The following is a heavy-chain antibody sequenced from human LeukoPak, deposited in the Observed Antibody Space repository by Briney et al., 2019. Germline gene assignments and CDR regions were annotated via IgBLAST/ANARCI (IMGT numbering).Heavy chain of an antibody. J-gene: IGHJ4*02. CDR2: IYHSGST. CDR1: GGSISSGGYS. V-gene: IGHV4-30-2*01. Sequence: PSQTLSLTCAVSGGSISSGGYSWSWIRQPPGKGLEWIGYIYHSGSTYYNPSLKSRVTMSVDTSKNQFSLRLSSVTAADTAVYYCARSDSESLPLDYWGQGTLVSVSS. CDR3: ARSDSESLPLDY. D-gene: IGHD1-26*01.